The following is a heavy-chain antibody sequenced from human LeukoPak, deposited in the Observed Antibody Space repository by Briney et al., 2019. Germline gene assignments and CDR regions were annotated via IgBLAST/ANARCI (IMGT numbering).Heavy chain of an antibody. Sequence: PSETLSLTCGVDGLSLSGYFWAWIRQSPGKGLEWFGEINYSGSITYTNPSLQSRVTIPVDTSKNHFSLRLSAVTAAATAVYYGSRAAVTGMREYARKNDYYYGMEFWGQGATVIVSS. V-gene: IGHV4-34*01. J-gene: IGHJ6*02. CDR1: GLSLSGYF. CDR3: SRAAVTGMREYARKNDYYYGMEF. CDR2: INYSGSIT. D-gene: IGHD2-21*02.